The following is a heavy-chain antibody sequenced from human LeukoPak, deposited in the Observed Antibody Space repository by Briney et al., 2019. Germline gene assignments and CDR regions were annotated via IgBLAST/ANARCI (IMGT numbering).Heavy chain of an antibody. Sequence: ASVKVSCKASGYTFTSYYMHWVRQAPGQGLEWMGLINPSGGSTSYAQKFQGRVTMTRDTSTSTVYMELSSLRSEDTAVYYCARGYCSGGSCYSWFDPWDQGTLVTVSS. CDR3: ARGYCSGGSCYSWFDP. CDR2: INPSGGST. D-gene: IGHD2-15*01. V-gene: IGHV1-46*03. J-gene: IGHJ5*02. CDR1: GYTFTSYY.